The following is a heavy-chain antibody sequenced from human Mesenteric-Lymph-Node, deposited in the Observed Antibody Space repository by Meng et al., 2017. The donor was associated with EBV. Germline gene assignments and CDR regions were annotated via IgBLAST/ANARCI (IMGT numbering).Heavy chain of an antibody. CDR1: GGSIGSYY. V-gene: IGHV4-59*01. CDR2: IYYTGST. CDR3: ARGDDSNGYGDS. Sequence: HVQLHESGPGLVKPSATLSLSCSVSGGSIGSYYWSWIRQPPGKGLEWIGFIYYTGSTNYNPSLGSRVTISFDPAKTQFSLNLISVTAADTAVYYCARGDDSNGYGDSWGQGTLVTVSS. D-gene: IGHD3-22*01. J-gene: IGHJ4*02.